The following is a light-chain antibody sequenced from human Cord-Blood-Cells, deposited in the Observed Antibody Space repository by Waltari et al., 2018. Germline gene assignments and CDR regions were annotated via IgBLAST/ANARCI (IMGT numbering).Light chain of an antibody. CDR2: DVS. CDR1: TSGDGGYYY. CDR3: SSYTSSSTWV. J-gene: IGLJ3*02. V-gene: IGLV2-14*01. Sequence: QSAPTQPAPVSGAPGQSITISSSGTTSGDGGYYYVSWYQQHPRKAPKLMIFDVSNRPSGVSNRFSGSKSGNTASLTISGLQAEDEADYYCSSYTSSSTWVFGAGTKLTVL.